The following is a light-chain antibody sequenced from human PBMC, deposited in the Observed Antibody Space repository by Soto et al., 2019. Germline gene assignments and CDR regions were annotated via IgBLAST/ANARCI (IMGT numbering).Light chain of an antibody. V-gene: IGKV3-20*01. CDR2: GAS. J-gene: IGKJ1*01. Sequence: EIVLTQSPGPLSLSPGERATLSCRASQSAFSSYLAWYQQKPGQAPRLLIYGASSRATGIPDRFSGSGSGTDVTLATSRLEPEDFAVYYCQQNGSSPWTLGQGTKVEI. CDR3: QQNGSSPWT. CDR1: QSAFSSY.